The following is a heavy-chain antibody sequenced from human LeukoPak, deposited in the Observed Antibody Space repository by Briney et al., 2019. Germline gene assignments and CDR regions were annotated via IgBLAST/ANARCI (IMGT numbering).Heavy chain of an antibody. J-gene: IGHJ4*02. CDR1: GGSISSYY. D-gene: IGHD5-18*01. V-gene: IGHV4-59*01. Sequence: SETLSFTCTVSGGSISSYYWSWIRQPPGKGLEWIGYIYYSGSTNYNPSLKSRVTISVDTSKNQFSLKLSSVTAADTAVYYCARAPRGYSYDFDYWGQGTLVTVSS. CDR2: IYYSGST. CDR3: ARAPRGYSYDFDY.